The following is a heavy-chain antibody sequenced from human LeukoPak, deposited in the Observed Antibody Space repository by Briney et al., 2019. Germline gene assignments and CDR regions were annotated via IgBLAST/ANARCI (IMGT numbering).Heavy chain of an antibody. D-gene: IGHD6-13*01. CDR3: ARGVAAAGTGGDYFDY. CDR2: IYTSGST. Sequence: SETLSLTCTVSGGSISSYYWCWIRQPAGKGLEWIGRIYTSGSTNYNPSLKSRVSISVDKSKNQFSLKLSSVTAADTAVYYCARGVAAAGTGGDYFDYWGQGTLVTVSS. J-gene: IGHJ4*02. V-gene: IGHV4-4*07. CDR1: GGSISSYY.